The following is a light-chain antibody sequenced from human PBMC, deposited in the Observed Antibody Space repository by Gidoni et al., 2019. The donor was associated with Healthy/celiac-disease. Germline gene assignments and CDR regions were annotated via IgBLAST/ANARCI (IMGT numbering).Light chain of an antibody. Sequence: EIVLTQSQATLSLSPGERATLSCRASQSVSSYLAWYQQKPGQAPRLLIYDASNRATGIPARFSGSGSGTDFTLTISSLEPEYFAVYYCQQRSNRFGGGTKVEIK. CDR3: QQRSNR. CDR2: DAS. V-gene: IGKV3-11*01. CDR1: QSVSSY. J-gene: IGKJ4*01.